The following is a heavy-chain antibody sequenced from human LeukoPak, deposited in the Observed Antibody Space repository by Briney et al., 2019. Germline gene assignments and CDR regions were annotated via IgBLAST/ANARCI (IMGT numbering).Heavy chain of an antibody. D-gene: IGHD2-15*01. CDR2: ISAYNGNT. J-gene: IGHJ4*02. Sequence: ASVKVSCKASGGTFSSYGISWVRQAPGQGLEWMGWISAYNGNTNYAQKLQGRVTMTTDTSTSTAYMELRSLRSDDTAVYYCARTYCSGGSCYSSFLDYWGQGTLVTVSS. CDR1: GGTFSSYG. CDR3: ARTYCSGGSCYSSFLDY. V-gene: IGHV1-18*04.